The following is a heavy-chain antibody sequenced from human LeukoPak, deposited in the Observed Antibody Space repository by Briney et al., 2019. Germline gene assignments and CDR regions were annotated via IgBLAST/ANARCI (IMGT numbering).Heavy chain of an antibody. CDR2: IIPILGIA. D-gene: IGHD6-13*01. Sequence: SVKVSCKASGGTFSSYAISWVRQAPGQGLEWMGRIIPILGIANYAQKFQGRVTITADKSTSTAYMELSSLRSEDTAVYYCAREVVYSTSLLHFDYWGQGTLVTVSS. V-gene: IGHV1-69*04. CDR3: AREVVYSTSLLHFDY. CDR1: GGTFSSYA. J-gene: IGHJ4*02.